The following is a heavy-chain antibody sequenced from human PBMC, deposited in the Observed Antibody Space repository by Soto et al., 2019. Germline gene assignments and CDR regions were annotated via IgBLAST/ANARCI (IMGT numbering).Heavy chain of an antibody. CDR2: INHSGST. CDR1: GGSFIGYY. Sequence: PSETLSLTCAVYGGSFIGYYWSWIRQPPGKGLEWIGEINHSGSTNYNPSLKSRVTISVDTSKNQFSLKLSSVTAADTAVYYCARGSHLAITMVRGVREARFDYWGQGTLVTVSS. D-gene: IGHD3-10*01. CDR3: ARGSHLAITMVRGVREARFDY. V-gene: IGHV4-34*01. J-gene: IGHJ4*02.